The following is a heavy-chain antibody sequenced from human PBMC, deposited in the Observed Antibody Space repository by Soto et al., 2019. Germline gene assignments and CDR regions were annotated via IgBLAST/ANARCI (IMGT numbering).Heavy chain of an antibody. CDR3: ATSVNSAMAFDY. D-gene: IGHD5-18*01. Sequence: ASVKVSCTASGYTFTHYYMHWVRQAPGQGLEWMGIINPNGGSTTYAQRFRAGFTMTRDTSTSTVYMELSSLRSEDSAVYYCATSVNSAMAFDYWGQGTLVTVSS. CDR2: INPNGGST. V-gene: IGHV1-46*01. CDR1: GYTFTHYY. J-gene: IGHJ4*02.